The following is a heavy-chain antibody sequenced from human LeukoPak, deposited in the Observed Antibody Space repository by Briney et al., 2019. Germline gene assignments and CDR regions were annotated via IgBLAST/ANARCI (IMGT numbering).Heavy chain of an antibody. CDR2: INPSGGST. V-gene: IGHV1-46*01. J-gene: IGHJ4*02. CDR3: ARQTPGYSSGLDY. Sequence: GASVKVSCKASGYTFISYGISWVRQAPGQGLEWMGIINPSGGSTSYAQKFQGRVTMTRDTSTSTVYMELSSLRSEDTAVYYCARQTPGYSSGLDYWGQGTLVTVSS. D-gene: IGHD6-19*01. CDR1: GYTFISYG.